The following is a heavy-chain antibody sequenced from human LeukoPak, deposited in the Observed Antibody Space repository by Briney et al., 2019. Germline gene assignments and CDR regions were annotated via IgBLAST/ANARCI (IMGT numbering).Heavy chain of an antibody. Sequence: ASVKVSCKASGYTFTSYGISWVRQAPGQELEWMGWISAYNGNTNYAQKLQGRVTMTTDTSTSTAYMELRSLRSDDTAVYYCARGTMVRGVIKDYYYGVDVWGQGTTVTVSS. V-gene: IGHV1-18*01. CDR1: GYTFTSYG. J-gene: IGHJ6*02. CDR3: ARGTMVRGVIKDYYYGVDV. D-gene: IGHD3-10*01. CDR2: ISAYNGNT.